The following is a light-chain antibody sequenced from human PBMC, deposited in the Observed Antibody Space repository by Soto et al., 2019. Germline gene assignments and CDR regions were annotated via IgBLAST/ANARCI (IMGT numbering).Light chain of an antibody. V-gene: IGKV3-11*01. CDR1: QSVSRY. J-gene: IGKJ4*01. Sequence: EIALTQSPATLSLSPGERATLSCRASQSVSRYLAWYQQKPGQAPRLLIYDASNRATGIPARFSGSGSGTDFTLTISSLEPEDFAVYYCQQRGNWPSFGGGTKV. CDR3: QQRGNWPS. CDR2: DAS.